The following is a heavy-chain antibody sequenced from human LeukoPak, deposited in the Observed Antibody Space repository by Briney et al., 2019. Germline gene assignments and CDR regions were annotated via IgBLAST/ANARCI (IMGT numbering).Heavy chain of an antibody. J-gene: IGHJ4*02. Sequence: GASVKVSCKASGGTFSSYAISWVRQAPGQGLEWMGGIIPIFGTANYAQKFQGRVTITADESTSTAYMELSSLRSEDTAVYHCAGEAGGYYDFWSGSYVDYWGQGTLVTVSS. CDR1: GGTFSSYA. V-gene: IGHV1-69*13. D-gene: IGHD3-3*01. CDR3: AGEAGGYYDFWSGSYVDY. CDR2: IIPIFGTA.